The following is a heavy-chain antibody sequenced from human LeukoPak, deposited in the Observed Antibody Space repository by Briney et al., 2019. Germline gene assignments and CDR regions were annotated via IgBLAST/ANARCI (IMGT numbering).Heavy chain of an antibody. CDR3: ASGVYDPLDY. CDR1: GFTVSSNY. Sequence: GGSLRLSCAASGFTVSSNYMSWVRQAPGKGLEWVSVIYSGGSTYYADSVKGRFTISRDNAKNSLYLQMNGLRAEDTAVYYCASGVYDPLDYWGQGTLVTVSS. J-gene: IGHJ4*02. CDR2: IYSGGST. D-gene: IGHD5/OR15-5a*01. V-gene: IGHV3-53*01.